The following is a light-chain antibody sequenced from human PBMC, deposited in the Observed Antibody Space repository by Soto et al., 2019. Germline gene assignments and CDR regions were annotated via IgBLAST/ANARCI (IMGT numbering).Light chain of an antibody. CDR1: SSDIGSYNR. V-gene: IGLV2-14*01. CDR3: SSYTNINTRACV. J-gene: IGLJ1*01. Sequence: QSVLTQPASVSGSPGQSITISCTGTSSDIGSYNRVSWYQQHPGKAPKLIIYEVTDRPSGVSNRFSGSKSGNTASLTISGLQAEDEAEYYCSSYTNINTRACVFGTGTKGTV. CDR2: EVT.